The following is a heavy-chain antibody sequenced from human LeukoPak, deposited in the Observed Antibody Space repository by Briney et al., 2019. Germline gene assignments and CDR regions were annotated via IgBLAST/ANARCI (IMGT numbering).Heavy chain of an antibody. D-gene: IGHD3-9*01. CDR1: GFTFSSYS. CDR3: ARDFDIMTHYAFDY. V-gene: IGHV3-21*01. CDR2: ISSSSTFI. Sequence: GGSLRLSCAASGFTFSSYSMNWVRQAPGKGLEWVSSISSSSTFIYYRDSVKGRFTISRDNAKNSLYLQMNSLRAEDTAVYYCARDFDIMTHYAFDYWGQGTLVTVSS. J-gene: IGHJ4*02.